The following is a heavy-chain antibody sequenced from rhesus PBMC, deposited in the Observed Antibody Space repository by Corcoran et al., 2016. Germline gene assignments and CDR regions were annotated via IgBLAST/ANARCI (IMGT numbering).Heavy chain of an antibody. CDR1: GGPISSHH. V-gene: IGHV4S11*01. D-gene: IGHD1-38*01. CDR2: SYGSGSST. Sequence: QVQLQESGPGLAKPLETLSLTCAVSGGPISSHHWSWIRPPPGKGLQWIRYSYGSGSSTNYNPSLKSRVTLSVDTSKNQFSLKLSSVTAADTAVYYCAVQTTWIDYWGQGVLVTVSS. J-gene: IGHJ4*01. CDR3: AVQTTWIDY.